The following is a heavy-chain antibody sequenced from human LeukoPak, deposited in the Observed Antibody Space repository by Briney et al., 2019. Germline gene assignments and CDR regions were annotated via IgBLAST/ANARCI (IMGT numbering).Heavy chain of an antibody. V-gene: IGHV4-59*01. CDR3: ARLSGYSSGHYYSDY. CDR1: GGSISSDY. D-gene: IGHD3-22*01. J-gene: IGHJ4*02. Sequence: PSETLSLTCTVSGGSISSDYWSWLQQPPGKGLEWIGYIYYRGSTNYNPSLKSRVTISVDTSKNQFSLKLSSVTAADTAVYYCARLSGYSSGHYYSDYWGQGTLVTVSS. CDR2: IYYRGST.